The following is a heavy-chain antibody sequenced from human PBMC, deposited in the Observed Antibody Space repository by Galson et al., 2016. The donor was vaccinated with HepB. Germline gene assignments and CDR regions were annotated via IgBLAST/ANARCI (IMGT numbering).Heavy chain of an antibody. CDR2: IWFDGSNK. J-gene: IGHJ4*02. V-gene: IGHV3-33*01. CDR3: ARVSDTAYKGSFDY. Sequence: SLRLSCAASGFTFSSYGMHWVRQAPGKGLEWVAVIWFDGSNKFYADSLKGRFTISRDNPKNTLYLQMNSLRAEDTAVYYCARVSDTAYKGSFDYWGQGTLVTVSS. D-gene: IGHD5-18*01. CDR1: GFTFSSYG.